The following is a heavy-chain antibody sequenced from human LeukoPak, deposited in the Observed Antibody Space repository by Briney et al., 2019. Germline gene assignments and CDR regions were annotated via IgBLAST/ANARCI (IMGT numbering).Heavy chain of an antibody. D-gene: IGHD2-2*03. V-gene: IGHV3-48*03. CDR1: GFTFSSYE. CDR2: ISSSGNII. J-gene: IGHJ4*02. CDR3: ARDLGIVTGFDY. Sequence: GGSLRLSCAASGFTFSSYEMNWVRQAPGKGLEWVSYISSSGNIIKYADSVKGRFTISRDDTKNSLFLQMNSLRGEDTAVYYCARDLGIVTGFDYWGQGTLVTVSS.